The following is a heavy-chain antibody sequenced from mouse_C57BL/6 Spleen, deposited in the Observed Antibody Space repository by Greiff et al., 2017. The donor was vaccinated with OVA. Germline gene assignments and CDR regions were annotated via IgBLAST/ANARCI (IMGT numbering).Heavy chain of an antibody. CDR2: INPYNGGT. Sequence: EVKLQQSGPVLVKPGASVKMSCKASGYTFTDYYMNWVKQSHGKSLEWIGVINPYNGGTSYNQKFKGKATLTVDKSSSTAYMELNSLTSEDSAVYYCARGITTTLFDYWGQGTTLTVSS. J-gene: IGHJ2*01. CDR3: ARGITTTLFDY. CDR1: GYTFTDYY. D-gene: IGHD2-4*01. V-gene: IGHV1-19*01.